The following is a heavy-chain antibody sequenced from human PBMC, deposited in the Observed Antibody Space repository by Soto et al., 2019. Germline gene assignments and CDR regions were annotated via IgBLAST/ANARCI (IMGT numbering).Heavy chain of an antibody. CDR3: AKDEGSSLASAGAMDV. CDR2: ISGSVGSP. J-gene: IGHJ6*02. V-gene: IGHV3-23*01. CDR1: GFIFSSYA. Sequence: PGGSLRLSCAASGFIFSSYAMCWVRQAPGKGLEWVSGISGSVGSPNYAASVKGRFTISRDNPKNTVYLQLSSLRVEDTAVYYCAKDEGSSLASAGAMDVWGQGTTVTVSS. D-gene: IGHD5-18*01.